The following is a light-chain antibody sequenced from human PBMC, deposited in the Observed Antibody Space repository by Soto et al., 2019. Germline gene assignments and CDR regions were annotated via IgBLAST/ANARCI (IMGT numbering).Light chain of an antibody. CDR2: LGS. CDR3: MQGLQTPPT. CDR1: QSLLHSNGYNF. V-gene: IGKV2-28*01. Sequence: DIVMTQSPLSLPVTPGEPASISCRSSQSLLHSNGYNFLDWYLQKPGQSPQLLIYLGSSRSSGVPDRFSGSGSGTDFTLKIDRVEAEDVGTYYCMQGLQTPPTVGQGTRREIK. J-gene: IGKJ5*01.